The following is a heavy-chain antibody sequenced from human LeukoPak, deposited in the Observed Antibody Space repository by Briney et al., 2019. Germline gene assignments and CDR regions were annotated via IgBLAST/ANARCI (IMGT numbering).Heavy chain of an antibody. CDR2: IYYSGST. J-gene: IGHJ4*02. CDR1: GGSISSSSYY. Sequence: SETLSLTCTVSGGSISSSSYYWGWIRQPPGKGLEWIGSIYYSGSTYYNPSLKSRVTISVDTSKNQFSLKLSSVTAADTAVYYCARGNIVVVVAATPYYYPLLNWGQGTLVTVSS. V-gene: IGHV4-39*07. D-gene: IGHD2-15*01. CDR3: ARGNIVVVVAATPYYYPLLN.